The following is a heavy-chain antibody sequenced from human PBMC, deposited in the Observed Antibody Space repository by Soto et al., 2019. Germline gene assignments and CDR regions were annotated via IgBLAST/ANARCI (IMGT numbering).Heavy chain of an antibody. J-gene: IGHJ4*02. V-gene: IGHV4-59*01. CDR2: IYYSGST. Sequence: SETLSLTCTVSGGSISSYYWSWIRQPPGKGLEWIGYIYYSGSTNYNPSLKSRVIISVDTSKNQFSLKLSSVTAADAAVYYCARTTGEQGFDYWGQGTLVTVSS. CDR3: ARTTGEQGFDY. D-gene: IGHD7-27*01. CDR1: GGSISSYY.